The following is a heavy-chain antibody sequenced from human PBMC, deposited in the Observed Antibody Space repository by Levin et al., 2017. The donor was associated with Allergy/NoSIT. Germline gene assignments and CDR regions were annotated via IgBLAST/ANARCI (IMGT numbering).Heavy chain of an antibody. CDR2: IYYSGST. D-gene: IGHD6-19*01. Sequence: NPGGSLRLSCTVSGGSISSYYWSWIRQPPGKGLEWIGYIYYSGSTNYNPSLKSRVTISVDTSKNQFSLKLSSVTAADTAVYYCARDRGSGWSNWGQGTLVTVSS. CDR3: ARDRGSGWSN. CDR1: GGSISSYY. J-gene: IGHJ4*02. V-gene: IGHV4-59*01.